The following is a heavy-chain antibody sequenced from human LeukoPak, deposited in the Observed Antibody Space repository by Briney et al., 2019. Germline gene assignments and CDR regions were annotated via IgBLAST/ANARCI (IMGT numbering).Heavy chain of an antibody. Sequence: GGSLRLSCAASGFTFSNAWMSWVRQAPGKGLEWFGRIKSKTDGGTTDYAAPVKGRFTISRDDSKNTLYLQMNSLKTEDTAVYYCTTVDYYYDSSGYPLEYFQHWGQGTLVTVSS. D-gene: IGHD3-22*01. CDR2: IKSKTDGGTT. CDR1: GFTFSNAW. CDR3: TTVDYYYDSSGYPLEYFQH. J-gene: IGHJ1*01. V-gene: IGHV3-15*01.